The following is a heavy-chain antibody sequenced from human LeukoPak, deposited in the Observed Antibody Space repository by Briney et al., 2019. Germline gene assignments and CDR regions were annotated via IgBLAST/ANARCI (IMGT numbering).Heavy chain of an antibody. J-gene: IGHJ6*03. V-gene: IGHV4-34*01. D-gene: IGHD3-16*01. Sequence: SETLSLTCAVDGGSFSGYYWSWIRQPPGRGLEWIGEINHSGGTKYNPSLKRRVTISVDTSKNQFSLKLSPVTPADTAMYYCARVKDPGGYYYYYYMDVWGKGTTVTVSS. CDR2: INHSGGT. CDR1: GGSFSGYY. CDR3: ARVKDPGGYYYYYYMDV.